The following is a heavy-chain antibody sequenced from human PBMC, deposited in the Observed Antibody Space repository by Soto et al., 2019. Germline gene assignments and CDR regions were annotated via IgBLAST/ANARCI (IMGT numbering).Heavy chain of an antibody. CDR3: ARPLNRRYYDFWSGYYVY. D-gene: IGHD3-3*01. CDR2: INHSGST. J-gene: IGHJ4*02. CDR1: GGSFSGYY. V-gene: IGHV4-34*01. Sequence: SETLSLTCAVYGGSFSGYYWSWIRQPPGKGLEWIGEINHSGSTNYNPSLKSRVTISVDTSKNQFSLKLSSVTAADTAVYYCARPLNRRYYDFWSGYYVYWGQGTLVTVSS.